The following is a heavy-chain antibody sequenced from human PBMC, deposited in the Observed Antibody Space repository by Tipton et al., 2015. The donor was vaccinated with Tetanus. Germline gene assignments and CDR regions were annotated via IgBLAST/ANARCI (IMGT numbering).Heavy chain of an antibody. CDR1: GGSVSSGSYY. J-gene: IGHJ3*02. V-gene: IGHV4-61*01. CDR3: AREGYYDSSGYYYKGAFDI. CDR2: IYYSGST. D-gene: IGHD3-22*01. Sequence: LRLSCTVSGGSVSSGSYYWSWIRRPPGKGLEWIGYIYYSGSTNYNPSLKSRVTISVDTSKNQFSLKLSSVTAADTAVYYCAREGYYDSSGYYYKGAFDIWGQGTMVTVSS.